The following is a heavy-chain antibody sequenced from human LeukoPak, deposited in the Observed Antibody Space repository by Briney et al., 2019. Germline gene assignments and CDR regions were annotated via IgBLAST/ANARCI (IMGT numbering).Heavy chain of an antibody. CDR1: GGTLSNYA. CDR3: AQGRIAVADHAFDI. Sequence: ASVKVSCKASGGTLSNYAISWVRQAPGQGLEWMGRIIPIFGTANYAQKFQGRVTITADKSTSTAYMELSSLRSEDTAVYYCAQGRIAVADHAFDIWGQGTMVTVSS. CDR2: IIPIFGTA. D-gene: IGHD6-19*01. V-gene: IGHV1-69*06. J-gene: IGHJ3*02.